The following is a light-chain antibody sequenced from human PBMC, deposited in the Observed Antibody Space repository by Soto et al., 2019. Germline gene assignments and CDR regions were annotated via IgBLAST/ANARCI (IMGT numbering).Light chain of an antibody. CDR2: GNS. Sequence: QLVLTQPPSASGTPGQRVTISCSGSSSNIGSNTVNWYQQLPGTAPKLLIYGNSNRPSGVPDRFSGSKSGTSASLAITGLQAEDEADYYCQSYDSSLSGPVFGGGTKLTVL. V-gene: IGLV1-40*01. CDR3: QSYDSSLSGPV. J-gene: IGLJ2*01. CDR1: SSNIGSNT.